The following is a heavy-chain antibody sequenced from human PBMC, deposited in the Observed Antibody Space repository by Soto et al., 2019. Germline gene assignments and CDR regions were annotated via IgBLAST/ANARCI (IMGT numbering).Heavy chain of an antibody. CDR3: ARRQGDYVGLDY. CDR2: FHYSGST. Sequence: QLQLQESGPGLVKPSETLSLTCTVSGGSISSSPYYWGWIRQSPGKGLEWIASFHYSGSTYYKPSLKSRGTFSVDTSRNQFSLKLTAVTAADTAVYFCARRQGDYVGLDYWGQGTLVTVSS. D-gene: IGHD4-17*01. V-gene: IGHV4-39*01. J-gene: IGHJ4*02. CDR1: GGSISSSPYY.